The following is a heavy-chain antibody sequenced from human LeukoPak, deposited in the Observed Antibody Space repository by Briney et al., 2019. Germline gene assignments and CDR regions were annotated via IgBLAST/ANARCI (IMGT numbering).Heavy chain of an antibody. CDR2: ISYDGSNK. V-gene: IGHV3-30-3*01. CDR1: GFTFSSYA. CDR3: ARGADTAMVNEPLGY. J-gene: IGHJ4*02. D-gene: IGHD5-18*01. Sequence: GGSLRLSCAASGFTFSSYAMHWVRQAPGKGLEWVAVISYDGSNKYYADSVKGRFTISRDNSKNTLYLQMNSLRAEDTAVYYCARGADTAMVNEPLGYWGQGTLVTVSS.